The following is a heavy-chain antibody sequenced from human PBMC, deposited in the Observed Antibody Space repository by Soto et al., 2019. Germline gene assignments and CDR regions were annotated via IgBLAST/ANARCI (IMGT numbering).Heavy chain of an antibody. D-gene: IGHD3-9*01. CDR3: AKEGQFYDILTGYRSYYGMDV. CDR2: ISYDGSNK. CDR1: GFTFSSYG. Sequence: QVQLVESGGGVVQPGRSLRLSCAASGFTFSSYGMHWVRQAPGKGLEWVAVISYDGSNKYYADSVKGRFTISRDNSKNTLYLQMNSLRAEDTAVYYCAKEGQFYDILTGYRSYYGMDVW. J-gene: IGHJ6*01. V-gene: IGHV3-30*18.